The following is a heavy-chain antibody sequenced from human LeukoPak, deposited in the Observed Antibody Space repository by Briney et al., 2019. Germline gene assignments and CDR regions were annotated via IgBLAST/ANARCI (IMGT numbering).Heavy chain of an antibody. CDR3: AKGLSIAVADNFDY. D-gene: IGHD6-19*01. CDR1: GFTFDDYA. V-gene: IGHV3-9*01. J-gene: IGHJ4*02. Sequence: PGGSLRLSCAASGFTFDDYAMHWVRQAPGKGLEWVSGISWNSGSIGYADSVKGLFTISRDNAKNSLYLQVNSLRAEDTALYCCAKGLSIAVADNFDYWGQGTLVTVSS. CDR2: ISWNSGSI.